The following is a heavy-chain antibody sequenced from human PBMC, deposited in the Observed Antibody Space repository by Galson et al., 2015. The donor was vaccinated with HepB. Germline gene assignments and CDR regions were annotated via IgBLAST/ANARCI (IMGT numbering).Heavy chain of an antibody. V-gene: IGHV1-2*02. J-gene: IGHJ4*02. CDR2: INPNSGGT. D-gene: IGHD6-13*01. Sequence: SCKASGYTFTGYYMHWVRQAPGQGLEWMGWINPNSGGTNYAQKFQGRVTMTRDTSISTAYMELSRLRSDDTAVYYCARSGYSNPHDFDYWGQGTLVTVSS. CDR1: GYTFTGYY. CDR3: ARSGYSNPHDFDY.